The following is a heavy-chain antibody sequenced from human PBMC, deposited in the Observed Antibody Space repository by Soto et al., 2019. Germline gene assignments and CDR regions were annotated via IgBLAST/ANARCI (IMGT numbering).Heavy chain of an antibody. D-gene: IGHD1-26*01. J-gene: IGHJ4*02. CDR2: ISGSGGST. Sequence: GGSLRLSCAASGFTFSSYAMSWVRQAPGKGLEWVSAISGSGGSTYYADSVKGRFTISRDNSKNTLYLQMNSLRAEDTAVYYCAKDLRPHSGSPQGFDYWGQGTLVTVSS. CDR3: AKDLRPHSGSPQGFDY. V-gene: IGHV3-23*01. CDR1: GFTFSSYA.